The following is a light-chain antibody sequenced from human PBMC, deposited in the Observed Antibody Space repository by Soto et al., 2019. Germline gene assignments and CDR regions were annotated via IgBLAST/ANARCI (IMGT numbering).Light chain of an antibody. V-gene: IGKV1-39*01. J-gene: IGKJ1*01. CDR2: GAS. CDR1: QSISNY. Sequence: DIQMTQSPSSLSASVGDRVTITCRASQSISNYLNWYQQKPGKAPKLLIYGASSLQSGVPSRISGSGSGTDFTLSIGSLQPEDFATYYCQQSYTTPRTFGQGTKVEIK. CDR3: QQSYTTPRT.